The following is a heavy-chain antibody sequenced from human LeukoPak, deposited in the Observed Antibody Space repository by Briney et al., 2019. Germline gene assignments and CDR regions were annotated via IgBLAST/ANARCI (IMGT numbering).Heavy chain of an antibody. D-gene: IGHD4-17*01. CDR3: ARHGHGAKFDY. J-gene: IGHJ4*02. CDR1: GDSVTSYRYY. V-gene: IGHV4-39*01. CDR2: ISYGGTT. Sequence: PSETLSLTCTVSGDSVTSYRYYWGWIRQPPGKGLEWIGSISYGGTTYFDPSLKSRVTISVDTSKNQFSLNLGSVTAADTALYYCARHGHGAKFDYWGQGTLVTVS.